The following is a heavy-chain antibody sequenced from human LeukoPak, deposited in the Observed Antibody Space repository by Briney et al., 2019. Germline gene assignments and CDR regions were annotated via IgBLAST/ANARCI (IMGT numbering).Heavy chain of an antibody. Sequence: GASVKVSCKASGFPFTGYYMHWVRQAPGLGLEWMGWINPNSGGTNYAQKFQGRVTMTRDTSISTAYMELTSLKSEDTAVYYCARGVGTSWFDFDPWGQGTLVTVSS. J-gene: IGHJ5*02. CDR3: ARGVGTSWFDFDP. D-gene: IGHD3-10*01. CDR1: GFPFTGYY. V-gene: IGHV1-2*02. CDR2: INPNSGGT.